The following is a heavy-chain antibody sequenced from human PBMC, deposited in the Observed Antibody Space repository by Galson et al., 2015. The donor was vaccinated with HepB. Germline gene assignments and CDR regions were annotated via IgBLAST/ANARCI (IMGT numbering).Heavy chain of an antibody. Sequence: SLRLSCAASGFTFSSYGMHWVRQAPGKGLEWVAVIWYDGSNKYYADSVKGRFTISRDNSKNTLYLQMNSLRAEDTAVYYCARERAIAAAGTDAFDIWGQGTMVTVSS. CDR1: GFTFSSYG. D-gene: IGHD6-13*01. CDR2: IWYDGSNK. J-gene: IGHJ3*02. V-gene: IGHV3-33*08. CDR3: ARERAIAAAGTDAFDI.